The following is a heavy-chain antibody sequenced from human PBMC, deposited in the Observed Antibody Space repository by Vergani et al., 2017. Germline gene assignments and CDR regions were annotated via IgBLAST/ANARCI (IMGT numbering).Heavy chain of an antibody. J-gene: IGHJ4*02. Sequence: QVQLVQSGAEVKKPGSSVKVSCKASGGTSSTYAISLVRQAPGQGLEWMGGFIPILGLANYAQNFQGRATITAEESTSTAYRELSSLRSEDTAVYYCARDLTTVEPGSVDYWGQGTLVTVSS. CDR1: GGTSSTYA. D-gene: IGHD4-23*01. CDR3: ARDLTTVEPGSVDY. CDR2: FIPILGLA. V-gene: IGHV1-69*01.